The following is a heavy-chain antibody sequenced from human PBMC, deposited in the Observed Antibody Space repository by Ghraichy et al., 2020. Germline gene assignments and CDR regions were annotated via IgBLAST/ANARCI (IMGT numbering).Heavy chain of an antibody. CDR2: INSDGSTT. J-gene: IGHJ4*02. Sequence: GGSLRLSCVASGFTFSSYWMHWVRQAPGKGLVWVSRINSDGSTTNYADSVKGRFTISRDNAKNTLYLQMNSLRAEDTAVYYCARGRYYYDGSGYHFYFDYWGQGTLVTVSS. D-gene: IGHD3-22*01. CDR1: GFTFSSYW. CDR3: ARGRYYYDGSGYHFYFDY. V-gene: IGHV3-74*01.